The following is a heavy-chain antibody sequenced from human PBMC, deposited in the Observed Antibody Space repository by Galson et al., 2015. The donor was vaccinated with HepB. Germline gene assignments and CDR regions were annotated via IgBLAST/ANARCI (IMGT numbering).Heavy chain of an antibody. CDR2: IIPILGIA. CDR1: GGTFSSYA. CDR3: ARRGRAAHWYFDL. J-gene: IGHJ2*01. V-gene: IGHV1-69*04. D-gene: IGHD6-25*01. Sequence: SVKVSCKASGGTFSSYAISWVRQAPGQGLEWMGRIIPILGIANYAQKFQGRVTITADKSTSTAYMELSSLRSEDTAVYYCARRGRAAHWYFDLWGRGTLVTVSS.